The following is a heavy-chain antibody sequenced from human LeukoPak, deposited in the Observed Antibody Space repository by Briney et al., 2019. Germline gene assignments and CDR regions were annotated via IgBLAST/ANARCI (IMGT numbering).Heavy chain of an antibody. D-gene: IGHD2-15*01. CDR3: ARLLPASLHYFDY. CDR1: GFSVSSSY. CDR2: IYGGGST. J-gene: IGHJ4*02. Sequence: GGSLRLSCAVSGFSVSSSYLAWVRQTPEKGLEWISVIYGGGSTYSADSVEGRFTISRDSSNNALYLQMNRLRVEDTAAYYCARLLPASLHYFDYWGQGSLVTVSS. V-gene: IGHV3-53*01.